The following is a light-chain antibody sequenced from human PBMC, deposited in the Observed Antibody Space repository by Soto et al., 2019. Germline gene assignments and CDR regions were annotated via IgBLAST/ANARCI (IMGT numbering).Light chain of an antibody. J-gene: IGKJ4*01. Sequence: DIQMTQSPSSLSASVGDRVTITCRASQSISSYLNWYQQKPGKAPKLLIYAASSLQSGVPSRFSGSGSGKDFTLTISSLKPEDFATYYCQQSYSTPWTLGGGTKVDIK. CDR2: AAS. V-gene: IGKV1-39*01. CDR1: QSISSY. CDR3: QQSYSTPWT.